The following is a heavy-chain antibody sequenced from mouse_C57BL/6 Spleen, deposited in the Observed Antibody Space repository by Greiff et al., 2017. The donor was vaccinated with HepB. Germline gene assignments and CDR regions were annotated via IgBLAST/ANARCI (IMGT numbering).Heavy chain of an antibody. CDR2: LDPENGDT. Sequence: EVQLQQSGAELVRPGASVKLSCTASGFNIKDDYMHWVKQRPEQGLERIGWLDPENGDTEYASKFQGKATITADTSSNTAYLQISSLTSDDTAVYDCTNLRPQRYVDVWGTGTTVTVSS. CDR1: GFNIKDDY. J-gene: IGHJ1*03. D-gene: IGHD1-2*01. CDR3: TNLRPQRYVDV. V-gene: IGHV14-4*01.